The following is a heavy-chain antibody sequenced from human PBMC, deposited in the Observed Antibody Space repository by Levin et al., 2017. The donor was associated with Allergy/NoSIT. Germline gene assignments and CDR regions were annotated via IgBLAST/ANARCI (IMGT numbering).Heavy chain of an antibody. J-gene: IGHJ4*02. Sequence: GGSLRLSCAASGFTFSSYGMHWVRQAPGKGLEWVAVISYDGSNKYYADSVKGRFTISRDNPKNTLYLQMNSLRAEDTAVYYCAKDGAYYDSSGYYSFTLVYWGQGTLVTVSS. D-gene: IGHD3-22*01. CDR1: GFTFSSYG. V-gene: IGHV3-30*18. CDR3: AKDGAYYDSSGYYSFTLVY. CDR2: ISYDGSNK.